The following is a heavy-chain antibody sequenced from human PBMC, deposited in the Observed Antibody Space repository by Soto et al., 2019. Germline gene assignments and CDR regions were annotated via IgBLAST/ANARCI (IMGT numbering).Heavy chain of an antibody. CDR2: ISGDGGST. CDR1: GFTFSSYA. J-gene: IGHJ6*02. V-gene: IGHV3-23*01. D-gene: IGHD6-13*01. Sequence: GGSLRLSCAASGFTFSSYAMSWVRQAPGKGLEWVSAISGDGGSTYYADSVKGRFTISRDNSKNTLYLQMNNLRAEDTAVYYCAKARDTSSSPYYYYYYGMDVWGRGTTVAVSS. CDR3: AKARDTSSSPYYYYYYGMDV.